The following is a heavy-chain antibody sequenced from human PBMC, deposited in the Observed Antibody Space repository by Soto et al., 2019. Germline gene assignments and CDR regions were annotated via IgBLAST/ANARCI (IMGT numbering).Heavy chain of an antibody. J-gene: IGHJ3*02. CDR3: ARGYCTNGVCPFAFDI. CDR2: IYYSGST. Sequence: QVQLQESGPGLVKPSQTLSLTCTVSGGSISSGGYYWSWIRQHLGKGLEWIGYIYYSGSTYYNPFLKSRVTISVDTSKNQFSLKLSSVTAADTAVYYCARGYCTNGVCPFAFDIWGQGTMVTVSS. CDR1: GGSISSGGYY. V-gene: IGHV4-31*03. D-gene: IGHD2-8*01.